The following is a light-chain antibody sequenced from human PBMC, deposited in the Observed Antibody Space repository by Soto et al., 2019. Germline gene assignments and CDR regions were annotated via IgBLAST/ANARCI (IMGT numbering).Light chain of an antibody. CDR1: RYNLGSNY. CDR2: RNS. V-gene: IGLV1-47*01. Sequence: QSVLTQPPSASGTPGQRVTISCSGSRYNLGSNYVYWYQQLPGTVPQLLTYRNSERPSGVPDRFSGSKSGTSASLAISGLRSEDEADYYCAAWDDSRSGVVFGGGTKMTVL. J-gene: IGLJ2*01. CDR3: AAWDDSRSGVV.